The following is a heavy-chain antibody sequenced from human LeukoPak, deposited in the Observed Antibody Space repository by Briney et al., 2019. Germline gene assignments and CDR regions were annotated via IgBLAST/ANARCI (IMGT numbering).Heavy chain of an antibody. Sequence: SETLSLTCTVSGVSISSYYWSWIRQPPGKGLEWIGYIYYSGSTNYNPSLKSRVTISVDTSKNQFSLKLSSVTAADTAVYYCARDSSDSSSWYAGVDYYYYGMDVWGQGTTVTVSS. J-gene: IGHJ6*02. D-gene: IGHD6-13*01. CDR1: GVSISSYY. CDR3: ARDSSDSSSWYAGVDYYYYGMDV. CDR2: IYYSGST. V-gene: IGHV4-59*01.